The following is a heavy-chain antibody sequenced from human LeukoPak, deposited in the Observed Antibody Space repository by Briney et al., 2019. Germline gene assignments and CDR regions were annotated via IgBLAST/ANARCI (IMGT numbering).Heavy chain of an antibody. J-gene: IGHJ4*02. V-gene: IGHV3-23*01. CDR3: ARAFLDILTGYFPLDY. CDR2: VSGSGDST. Sequence: GGSLRLSCSTSGFTFSNYAMTWVRQAPGMGLEWVSFVSGSGDSTYYADSVKGRFTISRDNSKNTLYLQMNSLRAEDTAVYYCARAFLDILTGYFPLDYWGQGTLVTVSS. CDR1: GFTFSNYA. D-gene: IGHD3-9*01.